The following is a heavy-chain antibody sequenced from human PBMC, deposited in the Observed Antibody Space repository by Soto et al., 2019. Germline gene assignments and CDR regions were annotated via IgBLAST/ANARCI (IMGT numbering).Heavy chain of an antibody. D-gene: IGHD1-26*01. CDR2: IIPIFGTA. J-gene: IGHJ4*02. CDR3: ARDGGRHSGGIDY. CDR1: GGTFSSYS. V-gene: IGHV1-69*13. Sequence: SVKVSCKASGGTFSSYSINWVRQAPGQGLEWMGEIIPIFGTAHYAQKFQGRVTITADESTSTAYMELSSLRSEDTAVYYCARDGGRHSGGIDYWGQGTLVTVSS.